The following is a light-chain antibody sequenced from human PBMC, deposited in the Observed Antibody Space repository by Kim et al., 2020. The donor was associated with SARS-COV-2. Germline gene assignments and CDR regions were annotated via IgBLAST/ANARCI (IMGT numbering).Light chain of an antibody. CDR2: YDS. CDR1: NIGSKS. J-gene: IGLJ3*02. V-gene: IGLV3-21*04. CDR3: QVWDSSSDHPV. Sequence: SYELTQPPSVSVAPGKTARITCGGNNIGSKSVHWYQQKPGQAPVLVIYYDSDRPSGIPERFSGSNSGNTATLTLSRVEAGDEAYYYCQVWDSSSDHPVFGGGTQLTVL.